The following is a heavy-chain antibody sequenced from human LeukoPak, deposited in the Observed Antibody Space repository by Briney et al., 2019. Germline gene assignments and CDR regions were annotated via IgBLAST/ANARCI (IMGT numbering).Heavy chain of an antibody. D-gene: IGHD3-10*01. J-gene: IGHJ4*02. CDR2: IYFTGTT. CDR1: GGSISSY. V-gene: IGHV4-59*01. CDR3: VNGGSYLTK. Sequence: SETLSLTCTVSGGSISSYWSWNRQSPGKGLEWIGYIYFTGTTNYNPSLKSRLTISIDTSRNQFSLKLSSATAADTAIYYCVNGGSYLTKWGQGTLVTVSS.